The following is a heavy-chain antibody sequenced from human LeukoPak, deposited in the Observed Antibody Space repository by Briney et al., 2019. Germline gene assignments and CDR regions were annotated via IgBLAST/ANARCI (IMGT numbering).Heavy chain of an antibody. Sequence: GESLKISCKGSGYSFTSYWIGLVRQMPGKGLEWRGIIYPGDSDTRYSPSFQGQVTISADKSITTAYLQWSSLKASDTAMYYCASLTMVRGVISTFDYWGQGTLVTVSS. V-gene: IGHV5-51*01. J-gene: IGHJ4*02. CDR1: GYSFTSYW. CDR3: ASLTMVRGVISTFDY. CDR2: IYPGDSDT. D-gene: IGHD3-10*01.